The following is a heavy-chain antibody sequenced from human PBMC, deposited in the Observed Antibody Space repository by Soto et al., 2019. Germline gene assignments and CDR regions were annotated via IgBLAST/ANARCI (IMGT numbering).Heavy chain of an antibody. CDR1: GFTFSSYS. J-gene: IGHJ6*02. Sequence: GGSLRLSCAASGFTFSSYSMNWVRQAPGKGLEWVSSISSSSSYIYYADSVKGRFTISRDNAKNSLYLQMNSLRAEDTAVYYCASIKRLESYYYYGMDVWGQGTTVTVSS. CDR2: ISSSSSYI. CDR3: ASIKRLESYYYYGMDV. D-gene: IGHD6-25*01. V-gene: IGHV3-21*01.